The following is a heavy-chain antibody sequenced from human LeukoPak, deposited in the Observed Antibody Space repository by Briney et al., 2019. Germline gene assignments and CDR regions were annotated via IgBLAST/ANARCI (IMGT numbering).Heavy chain of an antibody. CDR1: GGTFSSYT. D-gene: IGHD3-10*01. J-gene: IGHJ4*02. V-gene: IGHV1-69*02. CDR2: IIPILGIA. Sequence: SVKVSCKASGGTFSSYTISWVRQAPGQGLEWMGRIIPILGIANYAQKFQGRVTITADKSTSTGYMELSSLRSEDTAVYYCASKYYGSGSFDYWGQGTLVTVSS. CDR3: ASKYYGSGSFDY.